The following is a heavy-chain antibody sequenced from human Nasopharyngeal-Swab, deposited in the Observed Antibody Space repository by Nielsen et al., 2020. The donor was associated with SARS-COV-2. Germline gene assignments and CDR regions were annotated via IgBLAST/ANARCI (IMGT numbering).Heavy chain of an antibody. CDR1: GFSFRTYW. CDR2: IDTDGAIT. V-gene: IGHV3-74*01. J-gene: IGHJ4*02. Sequence: GESLKISCAASGFSFRTYWMHWVRQSPGKGLLWVSRIDTDGAITNYADSVKGRFTISRDNAKNTLYLQMSSLRADDTAVYYCARGVGGRDNYWGQGALVTVSS. CDR3: ARGVGGRDNY. D-gene: IGHD2-15*01.